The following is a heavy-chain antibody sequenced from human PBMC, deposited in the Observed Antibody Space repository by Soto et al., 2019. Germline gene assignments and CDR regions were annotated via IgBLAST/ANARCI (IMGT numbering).Heavy chain of an antibody. J-gene: IGHJ3*02. CDR1: GYSFTSHW. Sequence: EVQLVQSGAEVKKPGESLKISCKGSGYSFTSHWIGWVRQMPGKGLEWMGIIYPVDSDTRYSPSFQGQVTISADKSISTAYLQWSSLKASHTSMYYCARGVGVSIGPYYAFDIWGQGTMVTVSS. CDR2: IYPVDSDT. D-gene: IGHD1-26*01. V-gene: IGHV5-51*01. CDR3: ARGVGVSIGPYYAFDI.